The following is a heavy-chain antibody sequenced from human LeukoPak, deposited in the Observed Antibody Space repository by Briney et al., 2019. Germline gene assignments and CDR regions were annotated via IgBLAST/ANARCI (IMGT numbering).Heavy chain of an antibody. V-gene: IGHV6-1*01. Sequence: SQTLSLTCAISGDSVSSNSAAWNWLRQSPSRGLEWLGRTYYRSKWYNDYAVSVKSRITINPDTSKNRFSLQLNSVTPEDTAVYYCARENSSSWHWFDPWGQGTLVTVSS. D-gene: IGHD6-13*01. CDR3: ARENSSSWHWFDP. J-gene: IGHJ5*02. CDR2: TYYRSKWYN. CDR1: GDSVSSNSAA.